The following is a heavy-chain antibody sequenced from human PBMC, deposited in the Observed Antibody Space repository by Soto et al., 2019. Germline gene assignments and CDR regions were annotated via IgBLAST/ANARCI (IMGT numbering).Heavy chain of an antibody. CDR1: GGSISSSSYY. CDR2: IYYSGST. CDR3: ARHRIGSYYYGSGSYPWFDP. Sequence: PSETLSLTCTVSGGSISSSSYYWGWIRQPPGKGLEWIGSIYYSGSTYYNPSLKSRVTISVDTSKNQFSLKLSSVTAADTAVYYCARHRIGSYYYGSGSYPWFDPWGQGTLVTVSS. V-gene: IGHV4-39*01. D-gene: IGHD3-10*01. J-gene: IGHJ5*02.